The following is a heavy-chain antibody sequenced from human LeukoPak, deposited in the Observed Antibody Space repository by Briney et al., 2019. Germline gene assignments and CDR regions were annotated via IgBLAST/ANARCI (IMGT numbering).Heavy chain of an antibody. Sequence: GGSLRLSCAASGFTFSSFAMNWVRQAPGKGLEWVSTISAGGGSTYYADSVKGRSTISRDDSKNTLYLQMNSLRVEDTALYYCARDYCSGGSCYLFDYWGQGTLVTVSS. CDR2: ISAGGGST. CDR1: GFTFSSFA. CDR3: ARDYCSGGSCYLFDY. V-gene: IGHV3-23*01. J-gene: IGHJ4*02. D-gene: IGHD2-15*01.